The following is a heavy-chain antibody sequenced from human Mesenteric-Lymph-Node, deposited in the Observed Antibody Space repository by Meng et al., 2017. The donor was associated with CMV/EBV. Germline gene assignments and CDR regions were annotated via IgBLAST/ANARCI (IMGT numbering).Heavy chain of an antibody. V-gene: IGHV1-69*05. CDR1: GGTFSSYA. CDR2: IIPIFGTA. D-gene: IGHD6-19*01. Sequence: SVKVSCKASGGTFSSYAISWVRQAPGQGLEWMGGIIPIFGTANYAQKFQGRVTITTDESTSTAYMELSSLRSEDTAVYYCARPRVAGTAHFDSWGQGTLVTVSS. J-gene: IGHJ4*02. CDR3: ARPRVAGTAHFDS.